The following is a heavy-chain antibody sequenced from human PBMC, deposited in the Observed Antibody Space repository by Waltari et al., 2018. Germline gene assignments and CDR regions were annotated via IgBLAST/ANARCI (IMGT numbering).Heavy chain of an antibody. CDR3: AHSRLRYFDWLLQNDAFDI. CDR2: IYWDDDK. CDR1: GFSLSTSGVG. J-gene: IGHJ3*02. D-gene: IGHD3-9*01. Sequence: QESGPGLVKPTQTLTLTCTFSGFSLSTSGVGVGWIRQPPGKALEWLALIYWDDDKRYSPSLKSRLTITKDTSKNQVVLTMTNMDPVDTATYYCAHSRLRYFDWLLQNDAFDIWGQGTMVTVSS. V-gene: IGHV2-5*02.